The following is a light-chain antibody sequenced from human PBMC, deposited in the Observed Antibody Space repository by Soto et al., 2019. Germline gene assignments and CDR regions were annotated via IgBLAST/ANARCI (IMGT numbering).Light chain of an antibody. CDR2: DVS. V-gene: IGLV2-14*01. Sequence: QPVLTQPASVSGSPGQSITISCTGTSSDVGGYNYVSWYQQHPGKAPKLMIYDVSNRPSGVSNRFSGSKSGNTASLTISGLQAEDEADYYCSSYTSSPHVVFGGGTKVTVL. CDR3: SSYTSSPHVV. CDR1: SSDVGGYNY. J-gene: IGLJ2*01.